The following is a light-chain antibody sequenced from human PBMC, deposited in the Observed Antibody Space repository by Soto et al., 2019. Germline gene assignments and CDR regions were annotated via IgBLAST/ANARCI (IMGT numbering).Light chain of an antibody. Sequence: DIQMTQSPSSLSASVGDRVTITCRTSQSISNYLNWYQQNPGKAPKLLIYAGSTLQSGVPLRFSGSGSGTDFTLTISSLQLEDFTTYYCQQSYRTPYTFGQGTRLDIK. CDR2: AGS. CDR3: QQSYRTPYT. J-gene: IGKJ2*01. CDR1: QSISNY. V-gene: IGKV1-39*01.